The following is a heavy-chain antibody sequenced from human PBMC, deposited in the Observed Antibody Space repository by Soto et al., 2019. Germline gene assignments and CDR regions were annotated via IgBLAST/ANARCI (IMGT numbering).Heavy chain of an antibody. D-gene: IGHD1-26*01. CDR3: ARAPGGSNYYYYCGMDV. CDR1: GGSISSGGYY. J-gene: IGHJ6*02. CDR2: IYYSGST. V-gene: IGHV4-31*03. Sequence: QVQLQESGPGLVKPSQTLSLTCTVSGGSISSGGYYWSWIRQHPGKGLEWIGYIYYSGSTYYNPSLTSRVTISVDTSKNPFSLKLSSVTAADTAVYYCARAPGGSNYYYYCGMDVWGQGTTVTVSS.